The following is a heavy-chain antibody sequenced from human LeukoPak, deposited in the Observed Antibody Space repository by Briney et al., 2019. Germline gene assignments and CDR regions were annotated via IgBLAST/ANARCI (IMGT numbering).Heavy chain of an antibody. CDR1: GFTFSSYS. J-gene: IGHJ4*02. CDR3: ARDADWLTGYYDY. CDR2: ISSSSSYI. V-gene: IGHV3-21*01. D-gene: IGHD3-9*01. Sequence: GGSLRLSCAASGFTFSSYSMNWVRQAPGKGLEWVSSISSSSSYIYYADSVKGRFTISRDNAKNSLCLQMNSLRAEDTAVYYCARDADWLTGYYDYWGQGTLVTVSS.